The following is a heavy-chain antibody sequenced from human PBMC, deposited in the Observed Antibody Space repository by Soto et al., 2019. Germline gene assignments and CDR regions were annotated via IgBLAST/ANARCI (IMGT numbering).Heavy chain of an antibody. J-gene: IGHJ4*01. CDR2: IKSKTDGGTT. CDR1: GFAFSNAW. V-gene: IGHV3-15*07. CDR3: TTDSYITMIVAPFDY. Sequence: PGGSLRLSCAASGFAFSNAWINWFRQAPGKGLEWVGRIKSKTDGGTTDFAAPVRGRFAISRDDSKNMVYMQMNSLKTEDTAVYYCTTDSYITMIVAPFDYWGHGALVTVSS. D-gene: IGHD3-22*01.